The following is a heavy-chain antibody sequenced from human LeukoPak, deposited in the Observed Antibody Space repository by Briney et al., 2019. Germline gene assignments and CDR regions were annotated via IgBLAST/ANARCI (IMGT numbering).Heavy chain of an antibody. CDR2: INCGNGNT. CDR1: RYTFTTYA. D-gene: IGHD6-19*01. Sequence: ASVKVSCKGSRYTFTTYAIHGVRQAPGQSLEWMGWINCGNGNTEYSQKFQGRVTITRDRSASTAYMELSSLRSEDTALYYCARNQRIGVPASNWFDPWGQGTLVIVSS. CDR3: ARNQRIGVPASNWFDP. V-gene: IGHV1-3*01. J-gene: IGHJ5*02.